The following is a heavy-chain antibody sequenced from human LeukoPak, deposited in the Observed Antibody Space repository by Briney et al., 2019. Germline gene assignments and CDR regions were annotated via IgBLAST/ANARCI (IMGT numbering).Heavy chain of an antibody. CDR1: GFTFSDYY. CDR2: ISSSGSTI. D-gene: IGHD2-21*01. CDR3: ARAPTPYFTYYMDV. Sequence: NAGGSLRLSCAASGFTFSDYYMSWIRQAPGKGLEWVSYISSSGSTIYYADSVKGRFTISRDNAKNSLYLQMNSLRAEDTAVYYCARAPTPYFTYYMDVWGKGTTVTVSS. V-gene: IGHV3-11*01. J-gene: IGHJ6*03.